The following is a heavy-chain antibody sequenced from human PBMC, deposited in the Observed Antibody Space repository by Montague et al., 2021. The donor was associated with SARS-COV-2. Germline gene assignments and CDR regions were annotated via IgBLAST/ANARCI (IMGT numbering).Heavy chain of an antibody. Sequence: SLRLSCAVSGFSVSDNYMNWVRQAPGKGLEWVSIIYRGGKTYYXXXVXXKFTISRDDSDNAVYLQMTRLTAVDSAVYYCARDEGHSYSSRGLDVWGQGTTVSVSS. CDR2: IYRGGKT. J-gene: IGHJ6*02. CDR1: GFSVSDNY. CDR3: ARDEGHSYSSRGLDV. D-gene: IGHD5-18*01. V-gene: IGHV3-66*01.